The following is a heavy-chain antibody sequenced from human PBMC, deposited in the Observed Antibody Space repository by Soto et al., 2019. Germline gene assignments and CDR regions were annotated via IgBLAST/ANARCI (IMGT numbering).Heavy chain of an antibody. Sequence: ASVKVSCKASGYTFTSYAMLWVRQAPGQRLEWMGWINAGNGNTKYSQKFQGRVTITRDNTQNSMSLQLSSLRAEDTAVYYCTRVSRGTGDRGELDYWGQGTLVTVSS. CDR1: GYTFTSYA. CDR2: INAGNGNT. D-gene: IGHD1-1*01. CDR3: TRVSRGTGDRGELDY. J-gene: IGHJ4*02. V-gene: IGHV1-3*01.